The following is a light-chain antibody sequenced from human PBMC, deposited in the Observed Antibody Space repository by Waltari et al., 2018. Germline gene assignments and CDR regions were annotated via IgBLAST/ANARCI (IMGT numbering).Light chain of an antibody. CDR1: QSIDRY. CDR2: ATS. Sequence: DIQMTQSPSSLSASVGDRVTIACRASQSIDRYLNWYHQKPGKAPKLLIYATSSLQSGVPSRFSGSGSGTHFTLTITSLQPEDFATYYCQQSYIPQFTFGQGTRLEIE. V-gene: IGKV1-39*01. J-gene: IGKJ5*01. CDR3: QQSYIPQFT.